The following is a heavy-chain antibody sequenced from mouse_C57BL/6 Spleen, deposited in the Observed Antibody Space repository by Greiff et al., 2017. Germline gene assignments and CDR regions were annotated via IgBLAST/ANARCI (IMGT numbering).Heavy chain of an antibody. CDR1: GYTFTTYP. CDR2: FHPYNDDT. J-gene: IGHJ1*03. V-gene: IGHV1-47*01. Sequence: QVQLKESGAELVKPGASVKMSCKASGYTFTTYPIEWMKQNHGKSLEWIGNFHPYNDDTKYNEKFKGKATLTVEKSSSTVYLELSRLTSDDSAVYYCASGYGSSYGYFDVWGTGTTVTVSS. CDR3: ASGYGSSYGYFDV. D-gene: IGHD1-1*01.